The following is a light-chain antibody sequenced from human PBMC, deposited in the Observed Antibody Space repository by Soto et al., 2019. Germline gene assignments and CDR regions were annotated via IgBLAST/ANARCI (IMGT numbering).Light chain of an antibody. CDR1: QSVLYSSNNKNY. CDR3: QHYYSTPLT. CDR2: WAS. J-gene: IGKJ4*01. Sequence: DIVMTQSPDSLAVSLGERATINCKSSQSVLYSSNNKNYLAWYQQKPGQPPKLLIYWASTRESGVPDRFSGRGSETDSTLTINTLQAEHLALYYFQHYYSTPLTFGGAPKVVIK. V-gene: IGKV4-1*01.